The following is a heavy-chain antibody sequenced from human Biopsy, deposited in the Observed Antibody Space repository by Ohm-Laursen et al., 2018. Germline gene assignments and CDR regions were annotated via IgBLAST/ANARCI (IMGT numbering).Heavy chain of an antibody. D-gene: IGHD2-15*01. CDR3: ARMDCSGGSCHYYSYGMDV. Sequence: PSDTLSLTCTVSGVSITAYYWSWIRQPPGKGLECIGNIHHSGSTNYNPSLKSRLTISVDTSKNQFSLKLSSVTAADTAAYYCARMDCSGGSCHYYSYGMDVWGQGTTVTVSS. CDR1: GVSITAYY. CDR2: IHHSGST. J-gene: IGHJ6*02. V-gene: IGHV4-4*09.